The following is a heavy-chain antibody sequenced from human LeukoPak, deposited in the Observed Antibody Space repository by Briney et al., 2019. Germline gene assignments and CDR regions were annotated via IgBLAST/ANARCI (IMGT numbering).Heavy chain of an antibody. Sequence: GGSLRLSCAASGFTFSSYAMSWVRQAPGKGLEWVSAISGSGGSTYYADSVKGRFTISGDNSKNTLYLQMNSLRAEDTAVYYCAKDPASRRYFDYWGQGTLVTVSS. D-gene: IGHD6-6*01. CDR1: GFTFSSYA. J-gene: IGHJ4*02. CDR2: ISGSGGST. V-gene: IGHV3-23*01. CDR3: AKDPASRRYFDY.